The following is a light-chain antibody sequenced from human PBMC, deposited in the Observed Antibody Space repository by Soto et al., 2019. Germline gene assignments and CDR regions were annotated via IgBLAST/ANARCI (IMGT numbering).Light chain of an antibody. Sequence: EIFLTQSPDTLSLSPGERATLTCRASQSVTNYIAWYQQRPGQAPRLLIYDASTRATGIPTRFSGSGSGSEFTLTISRLEPEDFAVYYCHQYGSSPPYSFGQGTKVDIK. V-gene: IGKV3-20*01. CDR1: QSVTNY. CDR2: DAS. J-gene: IGKJ2*03. CDR3: HQYGSSPPYS.